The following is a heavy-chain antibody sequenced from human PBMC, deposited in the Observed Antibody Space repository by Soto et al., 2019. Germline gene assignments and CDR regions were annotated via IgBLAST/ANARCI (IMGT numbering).Heavy chain of an antibody. D-gene: IGHD4-17*01. CDR3: ARERANYGDYVDAFDI. CDR2: ISAYNGNT. V-gene: IGHV1-18*01. J-gene: IGHJ3*02. CDR1: GYTFTSYG. Sequence: QVQLVQSGAEVKKPGASVKVSCKASGYTFTSYGISWVRQAPGQGLEWMGWISAYNGNTNYAQKLQGRVTMTTDTSTNTAYMELRSLRSDDTAVYYCARERANYGDYVDAFDIWGQGTMVTVSS.